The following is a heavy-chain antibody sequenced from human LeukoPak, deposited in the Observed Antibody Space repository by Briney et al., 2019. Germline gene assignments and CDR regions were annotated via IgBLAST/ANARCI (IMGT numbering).Heavy chain of an antibody. D-gene: IGHD3-10*01. CDR3: TTHGSGSYYYYYYYMDV. Sequence: PGGSLRLSCAASGFTFSSYSMNWVRQAPGKGLEWVGRIKSKTDGGTTDYAAPVKGRFTISRDDSKNTLYLQMNSLKTEDTAVYYCTTHGSGSYYYYYYYMDVWGKGTTVTVSS. CDR1: GFTFSSYS. V-gene: IGHV3-15*01. J-gene: IGHJ6*03. CDR2: IKSKTDGGTT.